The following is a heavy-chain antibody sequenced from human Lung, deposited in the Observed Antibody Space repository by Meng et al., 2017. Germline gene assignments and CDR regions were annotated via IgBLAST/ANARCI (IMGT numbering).Heavy chain of an antibody. J-gene: IGHJ4*02. CDR3: AREGQQLLGKGGFDF. Sequence: QVQLQQSGPGLVKHSQTLSLTCAISGDRVSSNIAAWNWIRQSPSRGLEWLGRTYYRSRWYYDYAPSVKSRMTINPDTSKNQFSLQLSSVTPEDTAVYYCAREGQQLLGKGGFDFWGQGTLVTVSS. CDR1: GDRVSSNIAA. D-gene: IGHD2-2*01. CDR2: TYYRSRWYY. V-gene: IGHV6-1*01.